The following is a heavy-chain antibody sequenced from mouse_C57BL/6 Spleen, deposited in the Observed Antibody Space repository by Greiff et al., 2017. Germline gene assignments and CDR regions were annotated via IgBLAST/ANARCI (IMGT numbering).Heavy chain of an antibody. Sequence: EVQRVGSGGDLVKPGGSLKLSCAASGFTFRSFGLSWVRQTPNKRLAWVATISSGGSYTYYPDSVKGRFTISRDNAKNTLYLQMSSLKSEDTAMYYCARLLGNYFDYWGQGTTLTVSS. J-gene: IGHJ2*01. V-gene: IGHV5-6*01. CDR3: ARLLGNYFDY. CDR2: ISSGGSYT. CDR1: GFTFRSFG. D-gene: IGHD1-1*01.